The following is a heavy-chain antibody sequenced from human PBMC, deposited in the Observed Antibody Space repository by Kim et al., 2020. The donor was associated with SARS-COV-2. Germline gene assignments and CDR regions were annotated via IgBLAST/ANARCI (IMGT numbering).Heavy chain of an antibody. CDR3: AKDTGIAVASVFDY. D-gene: IGHD6-19*01. CDR2: ISWNSGSI. Sequence: GGSLRLSCAASGFTFDDYAMHWVRQAPGKGLEWVSGISWNSGSIGYADSVKGRFTISRDNAKNSLYLQMNSLRAEDTALYYCAKDTGIAVASVFDYWGQG. CDR1: GFTFDDYA. J-gene: IGHJ4*02. V-gene: IGHV3-9*01.